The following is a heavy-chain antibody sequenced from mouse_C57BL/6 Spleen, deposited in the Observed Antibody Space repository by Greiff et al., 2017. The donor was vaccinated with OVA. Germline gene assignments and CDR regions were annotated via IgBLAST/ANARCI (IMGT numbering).Heavy chain of an antibody. CDR2: ISSGGSYT. Sequence: EVQLVESGGDLVKPGGSLKLSCAASGFTFSSYGMSWVRQTPDKRLEWVATISSGGSYTYYPDSVKGRFTISRDNANNTLYLQMSSLYSDDIAMYYCARHAHSPTVPYYFDYWGQGTTLTVSS. D-gene: IGHD1-1*01. CDR1: GFTFSSYG. J-gene: IGHJ2*01. V-gene: IGHV5-6*01. CDR3: ARHAHSPTVPYYFDY.